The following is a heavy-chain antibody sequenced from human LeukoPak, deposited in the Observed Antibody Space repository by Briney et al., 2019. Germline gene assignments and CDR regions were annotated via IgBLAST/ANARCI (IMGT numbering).Heavy chain of an antibody. D-gene: IGHD2-2*02. CDR1: GYRFTNYW. CDR3: AIGGDSSTSCYRCFDF. V-gene: IGHV5-51*01. J-gene: IGHJ4*02. CDR2: IYPGGSDT. Sequence: GESLKISCKGSGYRFTNYWIGWVRQMPGKGLEWMGLIYPGGSDTRYSPSFQGQVTISADKSITTAYLQWSSLKASDTAMYYCAIGGDSSTSCYRCFDFWGQGTLVTVSS.